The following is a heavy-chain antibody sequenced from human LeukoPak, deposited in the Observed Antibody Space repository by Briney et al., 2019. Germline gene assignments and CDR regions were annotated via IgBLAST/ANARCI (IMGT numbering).Heavy chain of an antibody. D-gene: IGHD1-26*01. CDR1: GFTFSSYG. CDR3: ARVLYRVGGTKGLDY. J-gene: IGHJ4*02. Sequence: GGSLRLACAASGFTFSSYGMHWVRQAPGKGLDWVAFIHHDGSNKYYADSVKGRFTISRDNAKNSLYLQMNSLRAEDTAVYYCARVLYRVGGTKGLDYWGQGTLVTVSS. V-gene: IGHV3-30*02. CDR2: IHHDGSNK.